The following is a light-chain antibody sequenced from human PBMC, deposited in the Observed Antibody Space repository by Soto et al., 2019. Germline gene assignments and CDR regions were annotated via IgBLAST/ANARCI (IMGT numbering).Light chain of an antibody. CDR3: QQYDNWPPIT. J-gene: IGKJ1*01. V-gene: IGKV3-15*01. CDR2: GAS. CDR1: QSVSSN. Sequence: EVVRTQSPATLSVSPGERATLSCRASQSVSSNLAWYQQKHGQAPRLLIYGASTRATGIPARFSGSGSGTEFTLTISSLQSEDFAVYYCQQYDNWPPITFGQGTKVDIK.